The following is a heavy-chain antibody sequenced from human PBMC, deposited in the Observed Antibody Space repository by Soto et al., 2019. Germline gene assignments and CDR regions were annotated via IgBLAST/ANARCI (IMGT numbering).Heavy chain of an antibody. Sequence: GASVKVSCKASGYTFTSYDINWVRQATGQGLEWMGWMNPNSGNTGYAQKFQGRVTMTRNTSISTAYMELSSLRSEDTAAYYCARGRSRSLWGTMVRGVTPYYFDYWGQGTLVTVSS. D-gene: IGHD3-10*01. CDR3: ARGRSRSLWGTMVRGVTPYYFDY. CDR2: MNPNSGNT. CDR1: GYTFTSYD. J-gene: IGHJ4*02. V-gene: IGHV1-8*01.